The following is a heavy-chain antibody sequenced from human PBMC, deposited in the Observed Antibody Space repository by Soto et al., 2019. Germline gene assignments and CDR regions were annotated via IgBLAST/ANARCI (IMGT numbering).Heavy chain of an antibody. CDR3: AREEGITIFGVDDDYYYYYMDV. Sequence: GGSLRLSCAASGFTFSSYWMSWVRQAPGKGLEWVANIKQDGSEKYYVDSVKGRFTISRDNAKNSLYLQMNSLRAEDTAVYYCAREEGITIFGVDDDYYYYYMDVWGKGTTVTVSS. CDR1: GFTFSSYW. V-gene: IGHV3-7*01. CDR2: IKQDGSEK. J-gene: IGHJ6*03. D-gene: IGHD3-3*01.